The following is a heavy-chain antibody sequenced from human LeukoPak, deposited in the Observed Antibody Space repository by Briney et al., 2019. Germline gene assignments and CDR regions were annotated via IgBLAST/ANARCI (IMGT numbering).Heavy chain of an antibody. Sequence: GGSLRLSCAASGFTFSSYGMHWVRQAPGKGLEWVAFIRYDGSNKYYADSVKGRFTISRDNSKNTLYLQMNSLRAEDTAVYYCANRYCNNGVCYLDYWGLGTLVTVSS. CDR2: IRYDGSNK. J-gene: IGHJ4*02. CDR1: GFTFSSYG. V-gene: IGHV3-30*02. CDR3: ANRYCNNGVCYLDY. D-gene: IGHD2-8*01.